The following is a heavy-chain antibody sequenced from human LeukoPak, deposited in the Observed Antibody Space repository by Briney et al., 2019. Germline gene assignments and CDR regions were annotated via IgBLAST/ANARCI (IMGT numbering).Heavy chain of an antibody. CDR3: ARRTYCSSTSCSEGDWFDP. J-gene: IGHJ5*02. V-gene: IGHV5-51*01. CDR1: GYSFTSYW. Sequence: GESLKISCKGYGYSFTSYWIGWVRQMPGKGLEWMGIIYPVDSDTRYSPSFQGQVIISADKSISTAYLQWSSLKASDTAMYYCARRTYCSSTSCSEGDWFDPWGQGTLVTVSS. D-gene: IGHD2-2*01. CDR2: IYPVDSDT.